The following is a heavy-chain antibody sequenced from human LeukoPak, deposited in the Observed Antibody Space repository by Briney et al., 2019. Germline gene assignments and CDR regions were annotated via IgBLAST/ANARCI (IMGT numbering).Heavy chain of an antibody. V-gene: IGHV4-34*01. CDR1: GGSFSGYY. CDR2: IDHSGST. D-gene: IGHD3-22*01. CDR3: ARLYYSDSSGYYYRKVKGIVQDF. Sequence: PSETLSLTCAVYGGSFSGYYWSWIRQPPGKGLEWIGEIDHSGSTNYNPSLKSRVTISLDTSKNQFSLKLSSVTAADTAVYYWARLYYSDSSGYYYRKVKGIVQDFWGQGTLVTVSS. J-gene: IGHJ4*02.